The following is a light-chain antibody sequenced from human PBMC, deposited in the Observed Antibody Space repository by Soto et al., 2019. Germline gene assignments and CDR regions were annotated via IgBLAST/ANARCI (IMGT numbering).Light chain of an antibody. Sequence: EIVMTQSPATLSVSPGERATLSCRASQSISSNLAWYQQKPGQAPRLLIYGASTRATDIPARFSGSGSGTEFTLTISSLQSEDFAVYYCQQYNSWPPYTFGQGTKLDIK. CDR1: QSISSN. CDR2: GAS. J-gene: IGKJ2*01. V-gene: IGKV3-15*01. CDR3: QQYNSWPPYT.